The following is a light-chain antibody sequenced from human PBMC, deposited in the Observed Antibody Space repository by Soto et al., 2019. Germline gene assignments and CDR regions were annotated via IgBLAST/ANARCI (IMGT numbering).Light chain of an antibody. V-gene: IGKV3-11*01. J-gene: IGKJ5*01. Sequence: EIVLTQSPASLSLSPGERATLSCRASQSVDSYLVWYQQKPGQAPRLLIFGASGRATGIPARFSGSGSGTDFTLTINSLEPEDFAVYYCQQRSSWPITFGQGTRLEIK. CDR2: GAS. CDR1: QSVDSY. CDR3: QQRSSWPIT.